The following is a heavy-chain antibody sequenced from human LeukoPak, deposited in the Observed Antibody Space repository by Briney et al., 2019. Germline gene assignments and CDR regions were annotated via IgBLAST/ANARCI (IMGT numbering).Heavy chain of an antibody. CDR3: AREGEATKFCSSTGCIPDF. CDR1: GFTFSSYA. V-gene: IGHV3-30-3*01. D-gene: IGHD2-2*01. J-gene: IGHJ4*02. CDR2: ISYDGSNK. Sequence: GGSLKLSWAASGFTFSSYAFHWVRQAPGKGLEWVAVISYDGSNKYYADSVKGRFTISRDNSKNTLYLQMNSLRAEDTAVYYCAREGEATKFCSSTGCIPDFWGQGTLVTVSS.